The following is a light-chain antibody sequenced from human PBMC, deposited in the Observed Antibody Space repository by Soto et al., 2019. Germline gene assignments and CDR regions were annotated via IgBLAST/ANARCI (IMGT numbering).Light chain of an antibody. Sequence: DIQMTQSPSSLSASVGDSARITRRASLPISNYLAWYQQKPGKIPNLLIYAASTLQAGVPSRFSGSGSGTDFTLKISSLQPDDLATYDCQKYNSYSWTFGQVTKVDIK. CDR3: QKYNSYSWT. J-gene: IGKJ1*01. CDR2: AAS. V-gene: IGKV1-27*01. CDR1: LPISNY.